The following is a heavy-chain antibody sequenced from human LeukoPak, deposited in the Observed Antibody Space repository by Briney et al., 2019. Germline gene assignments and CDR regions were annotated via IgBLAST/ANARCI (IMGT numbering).Heavy chain of an antibody. CDR2: ISYDGSNK. CDR1: GFTFSSYG. D-gene: IGHD6-19*01. V-gene: IGHV3-30*18. CDR3: AKVVAVAATGDY. Sequence: GGSLRLSCAASGFTFSSYGMHWVRRAPGKGLEWVAVISYDGSNKYYADSVKGRFTISRDNSKNTLYLQMNSLRAEDTAVYYCAKVVAVAATGDYWGQGTLVTVSS. J-gene: IGHJ4*02.